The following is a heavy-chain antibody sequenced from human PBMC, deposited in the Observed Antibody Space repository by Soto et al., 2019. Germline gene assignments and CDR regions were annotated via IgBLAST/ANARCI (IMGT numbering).Heavy chain of an antibody. J-gene: IGHJ6*02. CDR3: ARVGGYDFWSGYYTYYYYSGMDV. V-gene: IGHV1-18*04. CDR1: GYTFTSYG. Sequence: GASVKVSCKASGYTFTSYGISWVRQAPGQGLEWMGWISAYNGNTNYAQKLQGRVTMTTDTSTSTAYMELRSLRSDDTAVYYCARVGGYDFWSGYYTYYYYSGMDVCGQGTTVTVYS. CDR2: ISAYNGNT. D-gene: IGHD3-3*01.